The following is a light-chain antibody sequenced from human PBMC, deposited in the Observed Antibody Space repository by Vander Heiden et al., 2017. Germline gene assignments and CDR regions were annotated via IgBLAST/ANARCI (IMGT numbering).Light chain of an antibody. Sequence: EIVLTQSPATLSLSPGERATLSCRASQIVSTYLGWYQQKPGQAPRVLIYDASNRATGIPARFSGSGSGTDFTLTISSLEPEDFAVYYCQQRSDWPLTFGGGTKVEIK. CDR3: QQRSDWPLT. CDR1: QIVSTY. J-gene: IGKJ4*01. CDR2: DAS. V-gene: IGKV3-11*01.